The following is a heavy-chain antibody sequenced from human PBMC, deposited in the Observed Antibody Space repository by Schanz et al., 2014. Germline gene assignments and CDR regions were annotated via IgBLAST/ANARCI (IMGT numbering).Heavy chain of an antibody. Sequence: QVPLVQSGAEVKKPGSSVTVSCKASGDTFRSYTINWVRHAPGQGLEWMGRIIPITGITNYAQKFQGRVTFTADXXTSTAFLEVNSMRSEDTAVYYCARTGYDPSLTHWGQGTLVTVSS. CDR3: ARTGYDPSLTH. CDR1: GDTFRSYT. J-gene: IGHJ4*02. CDR2: IIPITGIT. D-gene: IGHD5-12*01. V-gene: IGHV1-69*02.